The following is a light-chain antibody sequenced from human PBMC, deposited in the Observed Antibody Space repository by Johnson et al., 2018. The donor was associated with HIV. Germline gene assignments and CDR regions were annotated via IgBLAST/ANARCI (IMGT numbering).Light chain of an antibody. CDR1: SSNIGSNY. Sequence: QSVLTQPPSVSAAPGQKVTISCSGSSSNIGSNYVSWYQQLPGTAPKLLIYDNNKRPSGIPDRVSGSKSGTSATLGITGLQTGDEADYYCGTWDSSLSVYVFGTGTKVTVL. CDR3: GTWDSSLSVYV. CDR2: DNN. V-gene: IGLV1-51*01. J-gene: IGLJ1*01.